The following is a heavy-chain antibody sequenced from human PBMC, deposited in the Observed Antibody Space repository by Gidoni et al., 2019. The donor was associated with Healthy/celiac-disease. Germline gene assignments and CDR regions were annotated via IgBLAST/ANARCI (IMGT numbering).Heavy chain of an antibody. D-gene: IGHD2-15*01. CDR2: INSDGSST. V-gene: IGHV3-74*01. CDR1: GFAFSSYW. CDR3: ARGRYCSGGSCYSGDAFDI. Sequence: SVILFSAASGFAFSSYWMHWVRQAPGKGLVWVSRINSDGSSTSYADSVKGRFTISRDNAKNTLYLQMNSLRAEDTAVYYCARGRYCSGGSCYSGDAFDIWGQGTMVTVSS. J-gene: IGHJ3*02.